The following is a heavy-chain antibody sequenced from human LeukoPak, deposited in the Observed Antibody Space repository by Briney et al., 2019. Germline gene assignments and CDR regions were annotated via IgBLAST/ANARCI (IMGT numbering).Heavy chain of an antibody. V-gene: IGHV3-9*01. D-gene: IGHD3-9*01. CDR1: GFTFDDYA. CDR2: ISWNSGSI. Sequence: GRSLRLSCAASGFTFDDYAMHWVRQAPGKGLEWVSGISWNSGSIGYADSVKGRFTISRDNAKNSLYLQLNSLRAEDTAVYYCARGSDNYYYYQYMDVWGKGTTVTVSS. J-gene: IGHJ6*03. CDR3: ARGSDNYYYYQYMDV.